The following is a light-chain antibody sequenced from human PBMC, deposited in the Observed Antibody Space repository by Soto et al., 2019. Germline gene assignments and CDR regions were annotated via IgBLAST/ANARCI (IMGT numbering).Light chain of an antibody. CDR1: SSDAGRYNY. Sequence: QSALTQPPGESGPPGHSITISCTGPSSDAGRYNYVSWYQQHPGKAPKLMVYEVRKRPSAVSNRFSASRSGKTASLTISGLQAEDEAYYFCTSYTSNTSSVFGGGTQLTVL. J-gene: IGLJ2*01. CDR3: TSYTSNTSSV. CDR2: EVR. V-gene: IGLV2-14*01.